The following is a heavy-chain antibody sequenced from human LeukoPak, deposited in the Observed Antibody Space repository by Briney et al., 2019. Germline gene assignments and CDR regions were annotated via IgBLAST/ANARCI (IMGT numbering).Heavy chain of an antibody. CDR2: IIPIFGTA. Sequence: SVKVSCKASGGTFSSYAISWVRQAPGQGLEWMGGIIPIFGTANYAQKLQGRVTITADESTSTAYMELSSLRSEDTAVYYCARSSIAAAGTGDYYYYYGMDVWGQGTTVTVSS. V-gene: IGHV1-69*13. J-gene: IGHJ6*02. D-gene: IGHD6-13*01. CDR1: GGTFSSYA. CDR3: ARSSIAAAGTGDYYYYYGMDV.